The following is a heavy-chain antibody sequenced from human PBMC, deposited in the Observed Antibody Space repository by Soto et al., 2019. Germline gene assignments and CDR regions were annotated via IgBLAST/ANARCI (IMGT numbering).Heavy chain of an antibody. Sequence: GGSLRLSCAASGLTFSSYAMSWVRQAPGKGLEWVSGVSGGDGSTYYADSLKGRFSISRDNAKNTVDLQINSLTAEDTAVYYCTKQGYYWYFDIWGRGTLVTVSS. J-gene: IGHJ2*01. CDR3: TKQGYYWYFDI. CDR1: GLTFSSYA. V-gene: IGHV3-23*01. CDR2: VSGGDGST. D-gene: IGHD5-12*01.